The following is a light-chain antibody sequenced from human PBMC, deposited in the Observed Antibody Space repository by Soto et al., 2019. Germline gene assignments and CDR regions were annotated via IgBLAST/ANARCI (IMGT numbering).Light chain of an antibody. J-gene: IGKJ5*01. V-gene: IGKV1-5*03. CDR3: QQYNSYSLT. CDR2: KAS. CDR1: QSISSC. Sequence: DIQVTQSASSLSASXXDRVTITCGASQSISSCVAWYQQKPGKAPKXXRDKASSLERWVPSRFSGSGSGTEFTLTISSLQPDDFATYYCQQYNSYSLTFGQGTRLEIK.